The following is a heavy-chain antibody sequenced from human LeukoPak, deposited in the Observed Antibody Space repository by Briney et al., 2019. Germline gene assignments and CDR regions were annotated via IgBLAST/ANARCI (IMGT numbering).Heavy chain of an antibody. CDR1: GFTFSSYV. CDR3: ASSRDETFDY. Sequence: GGSLRLSCAASGFTFSSYVMSWVRQAPGKGLEWVSYISSSGSTIYYADSVKGRFTISRDNAKNSLYLQMNSLRAEDTAVYYCASSRDETFDYWGQGTLVTVSS. J-gene: IGHJ4*02. D-gene: IGHD3-10*01. CDR2: ISSSGSTI. V-gene: IGHV3-48*03.